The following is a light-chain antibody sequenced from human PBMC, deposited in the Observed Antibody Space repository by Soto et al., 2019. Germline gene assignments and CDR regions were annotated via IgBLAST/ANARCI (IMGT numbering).Light chain of an antibody. Sequence: EIVLTQSPATLSLSPGERATLSCRASQSVSSHLAWYQQKPGQPPRLLIYDTSIRATGIPVRFRGSGSETDFPLTIGSLETEDSAVYYCQQRTNWPETFGQGNKLEIK. V-gene: IGKV3-11*01. CDR3: QQRTNWPET. CDR1: QSVSSH. J-gene: IGKJ2*01. CDR2: DTS.